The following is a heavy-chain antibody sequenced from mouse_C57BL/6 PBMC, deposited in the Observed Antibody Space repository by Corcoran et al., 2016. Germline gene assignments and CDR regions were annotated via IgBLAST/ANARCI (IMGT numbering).Heavy chain of an antibody. CDR2: IYPGSGNT. V-gene: IGHV1-76*01. J-gene: IGHJ2*01. Sequence: QVQLKQSGAELVRPGASVELSCKASGYTFTDYYINWVKQRPGQGLEWIARIYPGSGNTYYNEKFKGKATLTAEKSSSTAYMQLSSLTSEDSAVYFCARYPFDYWGQGTTLTVSS. CDR1: GYTFTDYY. CDR3: ARYPFDY.